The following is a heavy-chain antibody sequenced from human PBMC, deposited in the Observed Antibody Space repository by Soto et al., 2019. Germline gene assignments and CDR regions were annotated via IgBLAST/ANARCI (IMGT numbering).Heavy chain of an antibody. CDR2: INPSGGST. V-gene: IGHV1-46*01. D-gene: IGHD3-22*01. Sequence: ASVKVSCKASGYTFTGYYMHWVRQAPGQGLEWMGIINPSGGSTSYAQKFQGRVTMTRDTSTSTVYMELSSLRSEDTAVYYCARVNHYYDSSGKGDYYYGMDVWGQGTTVTVSS. J-gene: IGHJ6*02. CDR3: ARVNHYYDSSGKGDYYYGMDV. CDR1: GYTFTGYY.